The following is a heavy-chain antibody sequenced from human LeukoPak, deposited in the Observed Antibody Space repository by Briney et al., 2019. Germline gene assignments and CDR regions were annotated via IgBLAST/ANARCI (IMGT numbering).Heavy chain of an antibody. CDR3: ARLTRLRTVAGRYFDY. Sequence: PSETLSLTCTVSGCSISSSSYYWGWIRQPPGKGLEWIGSIYYSGSIYYNPSLKSRVTISVDTSKNQFSLKLSSVTAADTAVYYCARLTRLRTVAGRYFDYWGQGTLVTVSS. CDR2: IYYSGSI. J-gene: IGHJ4*02. CDR1: GCSISSSSYY. D-gene: IGHD6-19*01. V-gene: IGHV4-39*01.